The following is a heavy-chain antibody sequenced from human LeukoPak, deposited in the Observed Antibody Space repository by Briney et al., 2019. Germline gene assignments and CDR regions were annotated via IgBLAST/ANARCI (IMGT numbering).Heavy chain of an antibody. Sequence: ASVKVSCKASGYTFSGYYLHWVRQDTGQGLEWMGWINPNSGGTNYAQKFQGRVTMTRDTSISTAYMELSRLRSDDTAVYYCARLGRGYSGYDFYYYYMDVWGKGTTVTVSS. CDR1: GYTFSGYY. CDR3: ARLGRGYSGYDFYYYYMDV. V-gene: IGHV1-2*02. CDR2: INPNSGGT. J-gene: IGHJ6*03. D-gene: IGHD5-12*01.